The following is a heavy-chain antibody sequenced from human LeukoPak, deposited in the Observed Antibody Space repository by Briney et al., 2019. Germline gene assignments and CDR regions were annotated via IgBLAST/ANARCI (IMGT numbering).Heavy chain of an antibody. D-gene: IGHD3-22*01. Sequence: NPGGSLRLSCAASGFTFSSYAMSWVRQAPGKGLEWVSAISGSGGSTYYADSVKGRFTISRDNSKNTLYLQMNSLRAEDTAVYYCAKVYDSSGYYDYWGQGTLVTVSS. CDR2: ISGSGGST. J-gene: IGHJ4*02. CDR3: AKVYDSSGYYDY. CDR1: GFTFSSYA. V-gene: IGHV3-23*01.